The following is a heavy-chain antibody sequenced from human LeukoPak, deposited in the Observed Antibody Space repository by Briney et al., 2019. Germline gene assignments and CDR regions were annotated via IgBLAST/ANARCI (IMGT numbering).Heavy chain of an antibody. Sequence: SETLSLTCTVSGGSISSSSYYWGWIRQPPGKGLEWIGSIYYSGSTYYNPSLKSRVTISVDTSKNQFSRNLSSVTAADTAVYYCARDGDLGEMATIAWGQGTLVTVSS. CDR1: GGSISSSSYY. CDR2: IYYSGST. CDR3: ARDGDLGEMATIA. J-gene: IGHJ4*02. D-gene: IGHD5-24*01. V-gene: IGHV4-39*07.